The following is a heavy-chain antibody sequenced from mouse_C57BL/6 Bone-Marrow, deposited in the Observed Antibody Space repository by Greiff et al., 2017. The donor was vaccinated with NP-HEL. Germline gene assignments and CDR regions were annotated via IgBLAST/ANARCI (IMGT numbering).Heavy chain of an antibody. CDR2: ISYDGSN. J-gene: IGHJ3*01. CDR3: ARDYGSSSAWFAY. CDR1: GYSITSGYY. D-gene: IGHD1-1*01. Sequence: EVQLQESGPGLVKPSQSLSLTCSVTGYSITSGYYWNWIRQFPGNKLEWMGYISYDGSNNYNPSLQNRISITRDTSNNQFFLKLNSVTTEDTATYYCARDYGSSSAWFAYWGQGTLVTVSA. V-gene: IGHV3-6*01.